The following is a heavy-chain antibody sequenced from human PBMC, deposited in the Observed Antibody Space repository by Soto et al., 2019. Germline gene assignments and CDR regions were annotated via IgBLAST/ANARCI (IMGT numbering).Heavy chain of an antibody. CDR1: GGSVNSGNCY. V-gene: IGHV4-34*01. CDR2: MSHSGGT. Sequence: SETLSLTCAVCGGSVNSGNCYWCWIRQPPGKGLEWIGEMSHSGGTHFNPSLKSRVTISVDTSKNQFSLKMSSVTAADTALYYCARVERGTATTVVDAFDIWGPGTMVTVS. J-gene: IGHJ3*02. D-gene: IGHD1-1*01. CDR3: ARVERGTATTVVDAFDI.